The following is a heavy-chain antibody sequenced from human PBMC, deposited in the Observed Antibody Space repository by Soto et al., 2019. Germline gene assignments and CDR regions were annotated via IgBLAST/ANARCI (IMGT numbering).Heavy chain of an antibody. CDR3: TPLNYCSGGSCRMDV. CDR1: GFTFSGSA. J-gene: IGHJ6*02. V-gene: IGHV3-73*02. Sequence: EVQLVESGGGLVQPGGSLKLSCAASGFTFSGSAMHWVRQASGKGLEWVGRIRSKANSYATAYAASVKGRFTISRDDSKNTAYLQMNSLKTEDTAVYYCTPLNYCSGGSCRMDVWGQGTTVTVSS. CDR2: IRSKANSYAT. D-gene: IGHD2-15*01.